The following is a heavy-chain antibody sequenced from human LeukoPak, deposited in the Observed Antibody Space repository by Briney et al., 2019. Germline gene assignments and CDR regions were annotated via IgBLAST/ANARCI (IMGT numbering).Heavy chain of an antibody. CDR1: GGSISSYY. Sequence: PSETLSLTCTVSGGSISSYYWSWIRQSAGKGLEWIGRIHTSGSTNYNPSLKSRVTISVDTSKNQFSLKLSSVTAADTAVYYCARESPPYSSSWYGIDYWGQGTLVTVSS. CDR3: ARESPPYSSSWYGIDY. CDR2: IHTSGST. D-gene: IGHD6-13*01. V-gene: IGHV4-4*07. J-gene: IGHJ4*02.